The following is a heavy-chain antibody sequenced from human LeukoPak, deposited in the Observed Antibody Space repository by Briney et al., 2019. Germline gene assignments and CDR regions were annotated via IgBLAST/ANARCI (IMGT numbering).Heavy chain of an antibody. Sequence: VGSLRLSCAASGFSFSSYWMSWVRQAPGKGLEWVANTNQDGSAKNYVDSVRGRITISKEEAENSLYLQMNSLRAEDTAVYYCAREGFLDYWGEGNLVTVSS. CDR1: GFSFSSYW. CDR2: TNQDGSAK. D-gene: IGHD2/OR15-2a*01. J-gene: IGHJ4*02. V-gene: IGHV3-7*01. CDR3: AREGFLDY.